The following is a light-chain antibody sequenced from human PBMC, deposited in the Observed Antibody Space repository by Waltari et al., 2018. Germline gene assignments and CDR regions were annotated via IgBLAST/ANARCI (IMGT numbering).Light chain of an antibody. J-gene: IGKJ4*01. Sequence: DIQMTQSPSTLSASVGDRVTITCRASQSISSWLAWYQQKPGKAPKLLIYDAASLESGVPSRFSGSGSGTEFTLTISSLQPDDFATYYCQQYNSYSLTFGGGTKVEIK. CDR2: DAA. CDR3: QQYNSYSLT. V-gene: IGKV1-5*01. CDR1: QSISSW.